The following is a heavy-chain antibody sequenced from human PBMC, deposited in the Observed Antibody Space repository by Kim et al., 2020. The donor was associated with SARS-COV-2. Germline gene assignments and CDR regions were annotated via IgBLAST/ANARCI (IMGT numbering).Heavy chain of an antibody. J-gene: IGHJ6*02. CDR2: ISSSSSTI. V-gene: IGHV3-48*04. CDR1: GFTFSSYS. Sequence: GGSLRLSCAASGFTFSSYSMNWVRQAPGKGLEWVSYISSSSSTIYYADSVKGRFTISRDNAKNSLYLQMNSLRAEDTAVYYCARDPSYSSINYRYYYYGMDVWGQGTTVTVSS. CDR3: ARDPSYSSINYRYYYYGMDV. D-gene: IGHD6-13*01.